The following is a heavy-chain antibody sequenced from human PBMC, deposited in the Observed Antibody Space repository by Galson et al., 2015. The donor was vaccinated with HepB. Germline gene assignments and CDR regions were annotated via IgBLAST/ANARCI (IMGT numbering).Heavy chain of an antibody. J-gene: IGHJ2*01. CDR3: ARDLIPLGYCSSTSCYTRWYFDL. CDR2: INAGNGNT. D-gene: IGHD2-2*02. V-gene: IGHV1-3*01. Sequence: WMGWINAGNGNTKYSQKFQGRVTITRDTSASTAYMELSSLRSEDTAVYYCARDLIPLGYCSSTSCYTRWYFDLWGRGTLVTVSS.